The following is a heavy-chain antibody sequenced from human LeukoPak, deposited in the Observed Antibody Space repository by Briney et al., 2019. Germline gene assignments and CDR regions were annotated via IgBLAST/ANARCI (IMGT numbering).Heavy chain of an antibody. Sequence: ASVKVSCKASGYTFTGYYMHWVRQAPGQGLEWMGWINPNSGGTNYAQKLQGRVTMTRDTSISTAYMELSRLRSDDTAVYYCARARYSSGYYILFDYWGQGTLVTVSS. J-gene: IGHJ4*02. CDR2: INPNSGGT. CDR1: GYTFTGYY. V-gene: IGHV1-2*02. D-gene: IGHD3-22*01. CDR3: ARARYSSGYYILFDY.